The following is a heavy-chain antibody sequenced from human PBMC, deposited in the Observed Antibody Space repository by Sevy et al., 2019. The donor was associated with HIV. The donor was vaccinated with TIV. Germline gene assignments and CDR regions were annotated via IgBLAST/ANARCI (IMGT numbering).Heavy chain of an antibody. CDR2: IYSSGTT. J-gene: IGHJ5*02. V-gene: IGHV3-53*01. Sequence: GGSLRLSCAGSGFDVSNNYMSWVRQAPGKGLEWVSIIYSSGTTYYADSVKGRLTISKDKSKNTVYLQMSSVGADDTAFYHCARDYSRRPGWFDPWGQGTLVTVSS. CDR3: ARDYSRRPGWFDP. CDR1: GFDVSNNY. D-gene: IGHD6-13*01.